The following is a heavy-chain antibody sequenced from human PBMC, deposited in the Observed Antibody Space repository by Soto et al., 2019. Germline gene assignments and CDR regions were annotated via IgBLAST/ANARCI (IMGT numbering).Heavy chain of an antibody. J-gene: IGHJ3*02. CDR3: ANLSSRDI. CDR2: VSGSGGST. Sequence: GWLSRSCAASGFTFRSYAMSWVRQAPGKGLAWVSAVSGSGGSTYDADSVKGRFTLSRDNSKNTLYLQMNRLRAEDTAVYYCANLSSRDIWGQGTMVTVSS. V-gene: IGHV3-23*01. CDR1: GFTFRSYA. D-gene: IGHD6-13*01.